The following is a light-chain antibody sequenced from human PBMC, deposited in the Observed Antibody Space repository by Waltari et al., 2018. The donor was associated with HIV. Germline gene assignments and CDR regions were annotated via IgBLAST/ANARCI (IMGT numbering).Light chain of an antibody. V-gene: IGLV1-47*01. CDR2: RTT. CDR3: AAWGNSLSLL. CDR1: SSNIGSNY. J-gene: IGLJ2*01. Sequence: QSVLTQPPSASGTPGQRVTISCSGSSSNIGSNYVYWYQQLPGTAPKLLLYRTTQRPSGVPDRFSGSKSGTSASLAISGLRSEDEADYYCAAWGNSLSLLFGGGTKLTVL.